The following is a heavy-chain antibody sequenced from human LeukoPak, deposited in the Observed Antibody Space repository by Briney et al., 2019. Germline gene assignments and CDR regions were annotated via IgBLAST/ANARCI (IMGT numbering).Heavy chain of an antibody. CDR2: IYYSGST. CDR1: RGSISDYY. J-gene: IGHJ4*02. CDR3: ARELKVGNTGYYFDY. V-gene: IGHV4-59*01. Sequence: SETLSLTCTVSRGSISDYYWSWIRQPPGEGLEWIGYIYYSGSTDYNPSLTSRVTISLDPSKNHFSLNLNSVTAADTAVYYCARELKVGNTGYYFDYWGQGTLVTVSS. D-gene: IGHD2/OR15-2a*01.